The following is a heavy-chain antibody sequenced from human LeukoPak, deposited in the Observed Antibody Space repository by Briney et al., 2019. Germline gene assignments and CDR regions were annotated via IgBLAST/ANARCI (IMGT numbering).Heavy chain of an antibody. CDR1: GGSISSGSYY. Sequence: PSQTLSLTCTVSGGSISSGSYYWSWIRQPAGKGLEWIGRIYTSGSTNYNPSLKSRVTISVDTSKNQFSLKLSSVTAADTAVYYCAREYMITFGGVIDYYYYYYYMDVWGKGTTVTISS. J-gene: IGHJ6*03. V-gene: IGHV4-61*02. D-gene: IGHD3-16*02. CDR3: AREYMITFGGVIDYYYYYYYMDV. CDR2: IYTSGST.